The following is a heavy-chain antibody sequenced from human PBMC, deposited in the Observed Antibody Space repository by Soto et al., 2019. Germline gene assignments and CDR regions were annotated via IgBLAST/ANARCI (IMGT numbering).Heavy chain of an antibody. J-gene: IGHJ4*02. D-gene: IGHD6-19*01. Sequence: ESGGGLVQPGGSLRLSCAASGFPFSSNWMSWVRQAPGKGPEWVANIRKDGSEKYYLDSVRGRFTISRDNAKNSLYLQMNSLRAEDTAVYYFAKGGRTSAWYWRDWGQGTLVTVSS. CDR3: AKGGRTSAWYWRD. CDR2: IRKDGSEK. CDR1: GFPFSSNW. V-gene: IGHV3-7*01.